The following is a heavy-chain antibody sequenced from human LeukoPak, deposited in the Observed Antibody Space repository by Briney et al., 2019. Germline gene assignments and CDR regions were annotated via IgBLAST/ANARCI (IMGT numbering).Heavy chain of an antibody. J-gene: IGHJ4*02. CDR3: ASLTGGVTIAARDREDY. V-gene: IGHV4-59*08. CDR2: IYYSGST. D-gene: IGHD6-6*01. CDR1: GGSISSYY. Sequence: SETLSLTCTVSGGSISSYYWSWIRQPPGKGLEWIGYIYYSGSTNYNPSLKSRVTISVDTSKNQFSLKLSSVTAADTAVYYCASLTGGVTIAARDREDYWGQGTLVTVSS.